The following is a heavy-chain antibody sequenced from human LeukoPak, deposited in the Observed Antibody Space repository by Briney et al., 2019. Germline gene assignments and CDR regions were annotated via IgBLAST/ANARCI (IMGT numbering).Heavy chain of an antibody. CDR2: IYYSGST. CDR3: ARTDFWSGYPDY. D-gene: IGHD3-3*01. CDR1: GGSISSYY. Sequence: PSETLSLTCTVSGGSISSYYWSWIRQPPGKGLEWIGYIYYSGSTNYNPSLKSRVTISVDTSKNQFSLKLSSVTAADTAVYYCARTDFWSGYPDYWGQGTLVTVSS. V-gene: IGHV4-59*08. J-gene: IGHJ4*02.